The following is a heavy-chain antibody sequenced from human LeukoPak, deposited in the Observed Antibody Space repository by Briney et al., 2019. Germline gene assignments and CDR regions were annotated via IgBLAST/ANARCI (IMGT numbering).Heavy chain of an antibody. Sequence: PSETLSLTCTVSGGSISSYYWSWIRQPPGKGLEWIGYIYYSGSTNYNPSLESRVTISVDTSKNQFSLKLSSVTAADTAVYYCARLDGYSSSWYTWFDPWGQGTLVTVSS. CDR2: IYYSGST. D-gene: IGHD6-13*01. CDR1: GGSISSYY. V-gene: IGHV4-59*08. CDR3: ARLDGYSSSWYTWFDP. J-gene: IGHJ5*02.